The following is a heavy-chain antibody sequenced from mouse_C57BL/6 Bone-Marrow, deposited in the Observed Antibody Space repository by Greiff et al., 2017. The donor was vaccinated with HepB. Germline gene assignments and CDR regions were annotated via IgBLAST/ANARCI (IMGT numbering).Heavy chain of an antibody. J-gene: IGHJ2*01. CDR2: INPNNGGT. V-gene: IGHV1-26*01. Sequence: EVQLQQSGPELVKPGASVKISCKASGYTFTDYYMNWVKQSHGKSLEWIGDINPNNGGTSYNQKFKGKATLTVDKSSSTAYMERRSLTSEDSAVYYCARRGDGYLYYFDYWGQGTTLTVSS. D-gene: IGHD2-3*01. CDR1: GYTFTDYY. CDR3: ARRGDGYLYYFDY.